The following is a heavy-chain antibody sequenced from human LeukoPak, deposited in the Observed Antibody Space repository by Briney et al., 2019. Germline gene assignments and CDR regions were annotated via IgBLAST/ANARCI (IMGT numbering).Heavy chain of an antibody. J-gene: IGHJ5*02. CDR3: ARSGTVVVPAAHNWFDP. CDR2: IYTSGST. CDR1: GGSISSYY. D-gene: IGHD2-2*01. V-gene: IGHV4-4*07. Sequence: SETLSLTCTVSGGSISSYYWSWIRQPAGKGLEWIGRIYTSGSTNYNPSLKSRVTMSVDTSKNQFSLKLSSVTAADTAVYYCARSGTVVVPAAHNWFDPWGQGTLVTVSS.